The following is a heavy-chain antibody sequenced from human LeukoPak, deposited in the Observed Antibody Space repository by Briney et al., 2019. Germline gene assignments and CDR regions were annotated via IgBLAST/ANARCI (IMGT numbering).Heavy chain of an antibody. CDR3: ARSSGWHLLLLDY. D-gene: IGHD6-25*01. J-gene: IGHJ4*02. CDR2: IYYSGST. CDR1: GGSISSYY. V-gene: IGHV4-59*05. Sequence: SETLSLTCTVSGGSISSYYWSWIRQPPGKGLEWIGSIYYSGSTYYNPSLKSRVTISVDTSKNQFSLKLNSVTAADTAVYYCARSSGWHLLLLDYWGQGTLVTVSS.